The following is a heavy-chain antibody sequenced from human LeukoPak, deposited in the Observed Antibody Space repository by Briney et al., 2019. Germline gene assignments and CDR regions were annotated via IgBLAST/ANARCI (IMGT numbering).Heavy chain of an antibody. Sequence: GSLRLSCAASGFTFSDYYMSWIRQAPGKGLEWVSYISSSGSTIYYADSVKGRFTISRDNAKNSLYLQMNSLRAEDTAVYYCARGRIVADYYYYGMDVWGQGTTVTVSS. D-gene: IGHD2-15*01. CDR3: ARGRIVADYYYYGMDV. J-gene: IGHJ6*02. V-gene: IGHV3-11*01. CDR2: ISSSGSTI. CDR1: GFTFSDYY.